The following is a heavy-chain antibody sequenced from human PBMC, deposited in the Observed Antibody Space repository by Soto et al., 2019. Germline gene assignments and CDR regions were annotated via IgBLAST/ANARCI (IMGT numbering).Heavy chain of an antibody. CDR3: ARGHGVATTMGWFDP. CDR1: VFTFSSYG. D-gene: IGHD5-12*01. Sequence: QVQLVESGGGVVQPGRSLRLSCAASVFTFSSYGIHWVRQAPGKGLEWVAVIYYDGSNKYYADSVKGRFTISRDNSKNTLYLQMTSLRADDTAVYYCARGHGVATTMGWFDPWGQGTLVTVSS. CDR2: IYYDGSNK. V-gene: IGHV3-33*01. J-gene: IGHJ5*02.